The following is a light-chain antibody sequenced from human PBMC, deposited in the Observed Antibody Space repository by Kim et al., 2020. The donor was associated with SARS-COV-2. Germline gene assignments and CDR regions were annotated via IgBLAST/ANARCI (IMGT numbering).Light chain of an antibody. J-gene: IGLJ3*02. Sequence: GQGVTISCSGSIANVGSNVVNWYQQLPGTAPKLLMYSNDYRPSGVPDRFSGSKSGTSASLAISGLQSEDEADYYCAAWDDSLKGSVFGGGTQLTVL. CDR3: AAWDDSLKGSV. CDR2: SND. V-gene: IGLV1-44*01. CDR1: IANVGSNV.